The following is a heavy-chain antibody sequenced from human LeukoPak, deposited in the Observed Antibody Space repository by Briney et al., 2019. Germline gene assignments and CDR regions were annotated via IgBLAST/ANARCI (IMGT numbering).Heavy chain of an antibody. J-gene: IGHJ4*02. CDR3: ASGREYSYGYDY. CDR2: IYHSGST. V-gene: IGHV4-59*01. CDR1: GGSISTYY. D-gene: IGHD5-18*01. Sequence: PSETLSLTCTVSGGSISTYYWNWIRQPPGKGLEWIGYIYHSGSTNYNPSLQSRVTISVDTSKNQFSLKLSSVTAADTAVYYCASGREYSYGYDYWGQGTLVTVSS.